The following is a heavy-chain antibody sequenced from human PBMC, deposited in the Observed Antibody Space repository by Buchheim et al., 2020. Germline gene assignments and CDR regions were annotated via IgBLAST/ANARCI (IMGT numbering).Heavy chain of an antibody. CDR2: IWYDGSNK. CDR1: GFTFSSYG. V-gene: IGHV3-33*01. Sequence: QVQLVESGGGVVQPGRSLRLSCAASGFTFSSYGMHWVRQAPGKGLEWVAVIWYDGSNKYYADSVKGRFTIPRDNSKNTVYLQMNSLRAEDTAVYYCARPGYDRPFRFDYWGQGTL. CDR3: ARPGYDRPFRFDY. D-gene: IGHD5-12*01. J-gene: IGHJ4*02.